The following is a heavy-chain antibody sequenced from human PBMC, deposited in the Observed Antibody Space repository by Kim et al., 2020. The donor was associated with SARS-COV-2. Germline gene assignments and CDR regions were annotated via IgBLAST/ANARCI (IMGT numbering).Heavy chain of an antibody. CDR3: ASAVEIVPAYYYYGMDV. V-gene: IGHV7-4-1*02. J-gene: IGHJ6*02. CDR1: GYTFTSYA. D-gene: IGHD2-2*01. CDR2: INTNTGNP. Sequence: ASVKVSCKASGYTFTSYAMNWVRQAPGQGLEWMGWINTNTGNPTYAQGFTGRFVFALDTPVSTAYLQISSLKAEDTAVYYCASAVEIVPAYYYYGMDVWGQGTTVTGS.